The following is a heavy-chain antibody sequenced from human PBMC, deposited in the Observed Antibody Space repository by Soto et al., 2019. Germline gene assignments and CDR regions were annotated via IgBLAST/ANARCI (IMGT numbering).Heavy chain of an antibody. Sequence: ASVKVSCKASGGTFSSYAISWVRQAPGQGLEWMGGIIPIFGTANYAQKFQGRVTITADESTSTAYMELSSLRSEDTAVYYCARDLKLELLSYNLFDPWGQGTLVIVSS. CDR3: ARDLKLELLSYNLFDP. CDR2: IIPIFGTA. J-gene: IGHJ5*02. CDR1: GGTFSSYA. D-gene: IGHD1-7*01. V-gene: IGHV1-69*13.